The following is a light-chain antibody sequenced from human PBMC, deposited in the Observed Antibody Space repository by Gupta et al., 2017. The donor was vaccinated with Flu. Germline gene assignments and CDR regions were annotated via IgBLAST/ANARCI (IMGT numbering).Light chain of an antibody. J-gene: IGLJ2*01. CDR3: AAWDDSQSGVV. V-gene: IGLV1-47*01. Sequence: QSVLTQPPSTSGTPGQWVTFSCSGGNSNIGINYDHWYQQLPGAATKLLIYWCNQGPSGGPDRFSGAKSGTSASLAISGRRSEEEAECYYAAWDDSQSGVVFGGGTKLTVL. CDR2: WCN. CDR1: NSNIGINY.